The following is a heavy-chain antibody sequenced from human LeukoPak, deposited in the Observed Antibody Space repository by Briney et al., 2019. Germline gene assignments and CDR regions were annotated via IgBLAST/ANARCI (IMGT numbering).Heavy chain of an antibody. V-gene: IGHV3-11*03. CDR2: ISDSSSFT. CDR3: AKSGGYAMDV. Sequence: GGSLRLSCAASGFTFSDYYMSWIRQTPGKGLEWVSYISDSSSFTNYADSVKGRFTISRDNAKKSLYLQMDSLRAEDTAVYYCAKSGGYAMDVWGQGATVTVSS. D-gene: IGHD1-26*01. J-gene: IGHJ6*02. CDR1: GFTFSDYY.